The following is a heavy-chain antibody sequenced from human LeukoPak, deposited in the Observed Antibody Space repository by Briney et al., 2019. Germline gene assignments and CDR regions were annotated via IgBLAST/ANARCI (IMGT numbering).Heavy chain of an antibody. CDR1: GFTVSSNY. CDR2: IYSGGIT. Sequence: GGSLRLSCAASGFTVSSNYMSWVRQAPGKGLERVSVIYSGGITYYADSVKGRFTISRDNSKNTLYLQMNSLRAEDTAVYYCARAYYYDSSGYSALDYWGQGTLVTVSS. D-gene: IGHD3-22*01. J-gene: IGHJ4*02. V-gene: IGHV3-53*01. CDR3: ARAYYYDSSGYSALDY.